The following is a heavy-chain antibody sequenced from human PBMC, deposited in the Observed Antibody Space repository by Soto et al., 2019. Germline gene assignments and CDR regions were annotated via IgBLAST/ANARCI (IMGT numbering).Heavy chain of an antibody. CDR1: GYSISSGYY. J-gene: IGHJ4*02. Sequence: SETLSLTCSVSGYSISSGYYWGWIRQPPGKGLEWIGSIYHSGSTYYNPSLKSRVTISVDTSKNQFSLKLSSVTAADTAVYYCARRGYSYGGEYYFDYWGQGTLVTSPQ. CDR2: IYHSGST. D-gene: IGHD5-18*01. V-gene: IGHV4-38-2*02. CDR3: ARRGYSYGGEYYFDY.